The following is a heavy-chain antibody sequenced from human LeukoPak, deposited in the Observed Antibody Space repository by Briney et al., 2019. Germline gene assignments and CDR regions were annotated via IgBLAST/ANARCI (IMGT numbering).Heavy chain of an antibody. CDR1: GLTFSNYA. V-gene: IGHV3-23*01. Sequence: GGSLRLSCGASGLTFSNYAINWVRQAPGKGLEWVSGISANGGGTYYADSVKGRFTISRDNSKNTLYLQMNSLRAEDTAVYYCASGIVNNYFDYWGQGTLVTVSS. D-gene: IGHD3-16*02. CDR2: ISANGGGT. J-gene: IGHJ4*02. CDR3: ASGIVNNYFDY.